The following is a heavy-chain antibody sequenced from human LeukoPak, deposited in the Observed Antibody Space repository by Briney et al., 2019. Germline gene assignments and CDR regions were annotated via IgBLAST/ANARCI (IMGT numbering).Heavy chain of an antibody. J-gene: IGHJ4*02. CDR2: FSHSGSS. D-gene: IGHD1-1*01. CDR1: GGSFSGYD. V-gene: IGHV4-34*01. Sequence: PSETLSLTCAVYGGSFSGYDWSWIRQPPGKGLEWIGEFSHSGSSKYNPSLKSRVTISVGTSKNQFSLNVSSVIAADTAVYYCARGHSGGNALIYWGRGTLVTVSS. CDR3: ARGHSGGNALIY.